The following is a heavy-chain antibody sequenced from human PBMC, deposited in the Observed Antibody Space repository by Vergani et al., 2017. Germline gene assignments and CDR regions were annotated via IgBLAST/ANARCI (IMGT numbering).Heavy chain of an antibody. D-gene: IGHD5-18*01. V-gene: IGHV4-38-2*01. CDR2: IYHSGST. J-gene: IGHJ6*02. CDR3: ASSRILYYYGMDV. CDR1: GDSISSGYY. Sequence: QVQLQESGPGLVKPSETLSLTCAVSGDSISSGYYWGWIRQPPGKGLEWIGSIYHSGSTYYNPSLKSRVTISVDTSKNQFSLKLSSVTAADTAVYYCASSRILYYYGMDVWGQGTTVTVSS.